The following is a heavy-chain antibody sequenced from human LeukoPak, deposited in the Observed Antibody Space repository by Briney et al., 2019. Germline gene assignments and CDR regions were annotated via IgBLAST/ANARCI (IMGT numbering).Heavy chain of an antibody. CDR3: AQHSSHRPHDAFDI. CDR1: GFTFSSYG. Sequence: GGSLRLSCAASGFTFSSYGMHWVRQAPGKGLGWVAFIRYDGSNKYYADSVKGRFTISRDNSKNTLYLQMNSLRAEDTAVYYCAQHSSHRPHDAFDIWGQGTMVTVSS. V-gene: IGHV3-30*02. D-gene: IGHD6-13*01. J-gene: IGHJ3*02. CDR2: IRYDGSNK.